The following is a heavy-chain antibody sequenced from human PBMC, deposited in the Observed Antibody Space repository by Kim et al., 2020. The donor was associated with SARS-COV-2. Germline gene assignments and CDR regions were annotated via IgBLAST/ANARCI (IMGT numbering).Heavy chain of an antibody. V-gene: IGHV4-39*01. CDR2: LYYGGST. J-gene: IGHJ4*02. CDR3: ARHGYGFYTLVDY. CDR1: GGSLNSRAYY. D-gene: IGHD2-15*01. Sequence: SETLSLTCTVSGGSLNSRAYYWAWIRQSPGKGLEWIGSLYYGGSTYYSPSLKSRVTISVDTSKNQFSLKLSSVTAADTAVYYCARHGYGFYTLVDYWGQGTLVTVSS.